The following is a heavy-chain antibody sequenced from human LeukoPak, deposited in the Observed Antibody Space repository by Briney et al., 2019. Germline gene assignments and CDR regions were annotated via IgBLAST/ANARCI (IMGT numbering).Heavy chain of an antibody. CDR3: AKDLRRGYSYGSTGDY. V-gene: IGHV3-21*04. CDR2: ISSSSSYI. D-gene: IGHD5-18*01. CDR1: GFTFSSHS. Sequence: GSLRLSCAASGFTFSSHSMNWVRQAPGKGLEWVSSISSSSSYIYYADSVKGRFTISRDNAKNSLYLQVNSLRAEDTALYYCAKDLRRGYSYGSTGDYWGQGTLVTVSS. J-gene: IGHJ4*02.